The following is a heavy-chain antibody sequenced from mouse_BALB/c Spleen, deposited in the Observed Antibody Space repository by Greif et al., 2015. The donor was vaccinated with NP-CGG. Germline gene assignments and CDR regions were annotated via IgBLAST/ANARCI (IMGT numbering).Heavy chain of an antibody. CDR1: GYTFTDYY. V-gene: IGHV1-77*01. Sequence: VQLQQSGAELARPGAPVKLSCKASGYTFTDYYINWVKQRTGQGLEWIGEIYPGSGNTYYNEKFKGKATLTADKSSSTAYMQLSSLTSEDSAVYFCARNYGNYVAFAYWGQGTLVTVSA. CDR2: IYPGSGNT. J-gene: IGHJ3*01. CDR3: ARNYGNYVAFAY. D-gene: IGHD2-1*01.